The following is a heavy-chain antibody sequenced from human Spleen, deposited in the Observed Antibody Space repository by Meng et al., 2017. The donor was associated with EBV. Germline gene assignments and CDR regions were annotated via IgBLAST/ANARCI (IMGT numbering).Heavy chain of an antibody. V-gene: IGHV1-69*01. J-gene: IGHJ4*02. CDR1: GGTHNSYS. CDR2: IILFFGSP. CDR3: ARDYDSSGYSFYY. D-gene: IGHD3-22*01. Sequence: QVQLVQSGTEGKRPGSSVKVSCKASGGTHNSYSIGWVRQAPGQGLEWMGGIILFFGSPNYAHKFQGRLTITADESTSTVYMELSSLRSEDTAVYYCARDYDSSGYSFYYWGQGTLVTVSS.